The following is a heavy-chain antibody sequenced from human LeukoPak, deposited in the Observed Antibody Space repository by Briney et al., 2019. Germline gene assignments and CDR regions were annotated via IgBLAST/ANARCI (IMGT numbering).Heavy chain of an antibody. CDR3: ATNGEYCSSTSCWDWFDP. V-gene: IGHV1-18*01. D-gene: IGHD2-2*01. CDR1: GYTFTSYG. J-gene: IGHJ5*02. Sequence: ASVKVSCKASGYTFTSYGISWVRQAPGQGLEWMGWISAYNGNTNYAQKLQGRVTMTTDTSTSTAYMELRSLRSDGTAVYYCATNGEYCSSTSCWDWFDPWGQGTLVTVSS. CDR2: ISAYNGNT.